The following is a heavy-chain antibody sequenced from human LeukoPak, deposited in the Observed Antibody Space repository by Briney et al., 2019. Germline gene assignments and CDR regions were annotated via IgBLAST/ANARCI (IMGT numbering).Heavy chain of an antibody. CDR3: AKDRVITFGGVIGAFDI. D-gene: IGHD3-16*01. Sequence: GGSLRLSCSASGFTFSNYGIHWVRQAPGKGLEWVAFIRYDGSNKYYADSVKGRFTISRDNSKNTLYLQMNSLRAEDTAVYYCAKDRVITFGGVIGAFDIWGQGTMVTVSS. CDR1: GFTFSNYG. CDR2: IRYDGSNK. J-gene: IGHJ3*02. V-gene: IGHV3-30*02.